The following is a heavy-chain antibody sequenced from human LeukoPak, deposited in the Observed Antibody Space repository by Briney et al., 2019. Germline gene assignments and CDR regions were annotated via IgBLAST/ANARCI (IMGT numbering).Heavy chain of an antibody. Sequence: GGSLRLSCAASGFTFSSYGMHWVRQAPGKGLEWVAVISYDGSNKYYADSVKGRFTISRDNSKNTLYLQMNSLRAEDTAVYYCAKDVAVPGYLDYWGQGTLVTVSS. CDR2: ISYDGSNK. CDR1: GFTFSSYG. D-gene: IGHD6-19*01. J-gene: IGHJ4*02. V-gene: IGHV3-30*18. CDR3: AKDVAVPGYLDY.